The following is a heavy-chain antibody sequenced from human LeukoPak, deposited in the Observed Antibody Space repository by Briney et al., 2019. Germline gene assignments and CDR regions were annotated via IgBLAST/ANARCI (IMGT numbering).Heavy chain of an antibody. CDR2: IYYSGST. CDR3: ARDGGATAYFDY. V-gene: IGHV4-59*01. J-gene: IGHJ4*02. CDR1: GGSISGYY. Sequence: SETLSLTCTVSGGSISGYYWSWIRQPPGKGLGWIGYIYYSGSTNYNPSLKSRVTISVDTSKNQFSLKLTSVSAADTAVYYCARDGGATAYFDYWGQGTLVTVSS. D-gene: IGHD1-26*01.